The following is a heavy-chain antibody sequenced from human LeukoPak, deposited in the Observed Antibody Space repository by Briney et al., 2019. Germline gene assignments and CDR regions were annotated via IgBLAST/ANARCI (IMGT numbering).Heavy chain of an antibody. Sequence: SETLSLTCAIYGGSFSGYYWSWIRQPPGKGLEWIGEINHSGSTNYNPSLKSRVTISVDTSKNQFSLKLSSVTAADTAVYYCARGDEEMATISQFDYRGQGTLVTVSS. CDR1: GGSFSGYY. V-gene: IGHV4-34*01. J-gene: IGHJ4*02. CDR2: INHSGST. D-gene: IGHD5-24*01. CDR3: ARGDEEMATISQFDY.